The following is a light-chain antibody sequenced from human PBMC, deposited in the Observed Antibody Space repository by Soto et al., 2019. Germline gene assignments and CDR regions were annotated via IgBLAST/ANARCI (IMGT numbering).Light chain of an antibody. CDR3: QYYGNKRTSVT. V-gene: IGKV3-20*01. CDR1: QSISSN. CDR2: GAS. J-gene: IGKJ3*01. Sequence: DILLTQSPSTLSVSPGERATLSCRASQSISSNLAWYQQKPGQAPRLLIYGASSLANGIPDRFSGSGSGTAFTLTISRLGPQHFAVYSCQYYGNKRTSVTFGPGTKVDI.